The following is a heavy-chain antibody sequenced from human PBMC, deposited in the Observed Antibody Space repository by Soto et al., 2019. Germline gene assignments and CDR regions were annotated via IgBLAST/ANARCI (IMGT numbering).Heavy chain of an antibody. Sequence: QVQLVQSGAEVKKPGSSVKVSCKASGGTFSSYAISWVRQAPGQGLEWMGGIIPIFGTANYAQKFQGRVTITADEYTSTAYMELSSLRSEDTAVYSCARDRSASLGIYGGNSGYYFDYWGQGTLVTVSS. CDR2: IIPIFGTA. CDR3: ARDRSASLGIYGGNSGYYFDY. J-gene: IGHJ4*02. D-gene: IGHD4-17*01. V-gene: IGHV1-69*01. CDR1: GGTFSSYA.